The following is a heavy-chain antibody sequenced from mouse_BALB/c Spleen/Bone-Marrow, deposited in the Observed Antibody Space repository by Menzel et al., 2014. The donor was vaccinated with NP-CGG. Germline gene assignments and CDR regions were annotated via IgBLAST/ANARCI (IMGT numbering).Heavy chain of an antibody. D-gene: IGHD1-2*01. CDR2: ISNGGGST. V-gene: IGHV5-12-2*01. Sequence: EVKVVESGGGLVQPGGSLKLSCAAPGFTFSSYTMSWVRQTPEKRLEWVAYISNGGGSTYYPDTVKGRFTISRDNAKNTLYLQMSSLKSEDTAMYYCARRSAATYYFDYWGQGTTLTVSS. CDR3: ARRSAATYYFDY. J-gene: IGHJ2*01. CDR1: GFTFSSYT.